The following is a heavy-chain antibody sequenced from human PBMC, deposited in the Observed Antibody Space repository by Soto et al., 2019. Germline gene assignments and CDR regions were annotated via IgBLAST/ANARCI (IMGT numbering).Heavy chain of an antibody. CDR3: AKAYFVWSSEQPYYFDY. Sequence: EVQLLDYGGGLVQPGRSLRLSCAASGFTFSNYAMTWVRQGPGKGLEWVSGISGSGGRSYYADSVKGRFTISRDNSKSTLYLQMNSLRAEDTAVYYCAKAYFVWSSEQPYYFDYWGQGTLVTVSS. V-gene: IGHV3-23*01. J-gene: IGHJ4*02. CDR1: GFTFSNYA. CDR2: ISGSGGRS. D-gene: IGHD3-16*01.